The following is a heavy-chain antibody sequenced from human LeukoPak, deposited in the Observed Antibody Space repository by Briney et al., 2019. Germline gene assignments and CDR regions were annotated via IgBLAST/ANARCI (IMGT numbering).Heavy chain of an antibody. J-gene: IGHJ4*02. CDR1: GFTFSSYA. V-gene: IGHV3-23*01. CDR2: ISGSGGST. CDR3: RFEYSSSSTWFDY. D-gene: IGHD6-6*01. Sequence: GGSLRLSCAASGFTFSSYAMSWVRQAPGKGLEWVSAISGSGGSTYYADSVKGRFTISRDNSKNTLYLQMNSLKTEDTAVYYCRFEYSSSSTWFDYWGQGTLVTVSS.